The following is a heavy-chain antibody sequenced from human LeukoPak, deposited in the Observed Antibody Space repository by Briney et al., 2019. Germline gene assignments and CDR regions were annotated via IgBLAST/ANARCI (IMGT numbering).Heavy chain of an antibody. V-gene: IGHV1-2*02. J-gene: IGHJ4*02. Sequence: APVKVSCKASGYTFTDHFMHWVRQAPGQGLEWMGWINPNGGATNYAQKFQGRVTMTRDTSISTAYMELSRLRSDDTAVYYCVALLVGAMFDYWGQGTLVIVSS. CDR3: VALLVGAMFDY. CDR1: GYTFTDHF. D-gene: IGHD1-26*01. CDR2: INPNGGAT.